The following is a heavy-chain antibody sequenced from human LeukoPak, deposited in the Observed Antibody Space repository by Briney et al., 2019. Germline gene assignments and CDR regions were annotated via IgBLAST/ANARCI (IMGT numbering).Heavy chain of an antibody. V-gene: IGHV4-34*01. Sequence: PSETLSLTCAVYGGSFSDYYWSWIRQPPGKGLEWIGEINHSGSTNYNPSLKSRVTISVDTSKNQFSLKLSSVTAADTAVYYCVSQGSQQVGHFDYWGQGTLVTVSS. CDR1: GGSFSDYY. CDR3: VSQGSQQVGHFDY. CDR2: INHSGST. D-gene: IGHD6-13*01. J-gene: IGHJ4*01.